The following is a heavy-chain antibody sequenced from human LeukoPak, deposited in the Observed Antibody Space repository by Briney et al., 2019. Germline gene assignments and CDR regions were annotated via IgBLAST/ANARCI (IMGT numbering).Heavy chain of an antibody. D-gene: IGHD2-2*01. CDR1: GGSFSDYY. CDR2: INHSGNT. Sequence: SETLSLTCAVYGGSFSDYYWSWIRQPPGKGLEWIGEINHSGNTHYNPSLKSRVTISVDTSKNQFSLKLSSVTAADTAVYYCARALGPYCSSTSCRIYYYYYMDVWGKGITVTVSS. V-gene: IGHV4-34*01. CDR3: ARALGPYCSSTSCRIYYYYYMDV. J-gene: IGHJ6*03.